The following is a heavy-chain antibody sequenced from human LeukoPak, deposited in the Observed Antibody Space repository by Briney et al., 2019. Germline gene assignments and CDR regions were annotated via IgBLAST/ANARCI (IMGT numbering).Heavy chain of an antibody. CDR1: GGSFSGYY. J-gene: IGHJ3*02. CDR2: INHSGST. CDR3: ARERDPI. Sequence: SETLSLTCTVYGGSFSGYYWSWIRQPPGKGLEWIGEINHSGSTNYNPSLKSRVTISVDTSKNQFSLKLSSVTAADTAVCYCARERDPIWGQGTMVTVSS. V-gene: IGHV4-34*01.